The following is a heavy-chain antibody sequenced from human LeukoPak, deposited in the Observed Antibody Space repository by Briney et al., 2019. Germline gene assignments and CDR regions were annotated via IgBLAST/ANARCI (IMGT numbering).Heavy chain of an antibody. J-gene: IGHJ6*03. Sequence: PGGSLRLSCAASGFIVSRKYMSWVRQAPGKGLEWVSVIYSGGTTYYADSVKGRFTISRDNSKNTLYLQMNSLRAEDTAVYYCARIFNYYYYYMDVWGKGTTVTVSS. CDR3: ARIFNYYYYYMDV. V-gene: IGHV3-53*05. CDR1: GFIVSRKY. CDR2: IYSGGTT.